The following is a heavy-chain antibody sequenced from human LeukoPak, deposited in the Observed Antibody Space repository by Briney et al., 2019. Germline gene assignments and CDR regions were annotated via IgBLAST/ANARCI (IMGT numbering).Heavy chain of an antibody. CDR1: GFTFSSYG. J-gene: IGHJ3*02. V-gene: IGHV3-30*03. CDR2: ISYDGSNK. Sequence: PGGSLRLSCAASGFTFSSYGMHWVRQAPGKGLEWVAVISYDGSNKYYADSVKGRFTISRDNAKNSLNLQMNSLRTEDTAVYYCATYCGGDCYSPHDAFDIWGQGTMVTVSS. CDR3: ATYCGGDCYSPHDAFDI. D-gene: IGHD2-21*02.